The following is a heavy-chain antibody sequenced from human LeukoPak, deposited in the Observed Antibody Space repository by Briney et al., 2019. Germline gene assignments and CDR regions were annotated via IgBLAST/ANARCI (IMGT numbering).Heavy chain of an antibody. CDR3: ARDDSGYCSGGSCHYYYYGMDV. V-gene: IGHV1-18*01. CDR2: ISAYSGNT. CDR1: GYTFTSYG. D-gene: IGHD2-15*01. J-gene: IGHJ6*02. Sequence: ASVKVSCKASGYTFTSYGISWVRQAPGQGLEWMGWISAYSGNTNYAQKLQGRVTVTTDTSTSTAYMELRSLRSDDTAVYYCARDDSGYCSGGSCHYYYYGMDVWGQGTTVTVSS.